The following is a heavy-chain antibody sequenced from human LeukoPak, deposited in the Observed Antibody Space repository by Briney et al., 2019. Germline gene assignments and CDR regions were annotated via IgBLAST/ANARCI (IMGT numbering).Heavy chain of an antibody. CDR3: AKGRNWNRNAFDI. J-gene: IGHJ3*02. V-gene: IGHV3-53*01. D-gene: IGHD1-1*01. CDR2: LYSDDSA. CDR1: GFSISSGY. Sequence: PGGSLRLSCVASGFSISSGYMTWARQAPGKALEWVSLLYSDDSAYYPDSVKGRFTISSDNSKNTLFLQMNSLRADDTAVYYCAKGRNWNRNAFDIWGQGTMLTVSS.